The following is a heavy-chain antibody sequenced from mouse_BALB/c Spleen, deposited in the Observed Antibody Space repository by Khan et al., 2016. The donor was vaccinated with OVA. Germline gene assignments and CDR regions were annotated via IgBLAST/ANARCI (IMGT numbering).Heavy chain of an antibody. CDR1: GYTFTSYV. Sequence: EVQLQESGPELVKPGASVKMSCKASGYTFTSYVMHWVKQKPGQGLEWIGYINPYNDYTNFNEKFKGKATLTSDKSSSTAYMELSSLTSEDSAVYYCAGGVLGLQTWFAYWGQGTLVTVSA. V-gene: IGHV1S136*01. D-gene: IGHD3-1*01. CDR2: INPYNDYT. J-gene: IGHJ3*01. CDR3: AGGVLGLQTWFAY.